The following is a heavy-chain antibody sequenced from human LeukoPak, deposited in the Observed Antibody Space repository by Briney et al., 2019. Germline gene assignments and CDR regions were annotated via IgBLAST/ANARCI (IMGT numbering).Heavy chain of an antibody. D-gene: IGHD1-26*01. V-gene: IGHV3-43*02. CDR1: GFTFDDYA. Sequence: GGSLRLSCAASGFTFDDYAMHWVRQAPGKGLEWVPLISGDGGSTYYADSVKGRFTISRDNSKNSLYLQMNSLRTEDTALYYCAKDTWELPTSLSRYGDFDYWGQGTLVTVSS. CDR2: ISGDGGST. J-gene: IGHJ4*02. CDR3: AKDTWELPTSLSRYGDFDY.